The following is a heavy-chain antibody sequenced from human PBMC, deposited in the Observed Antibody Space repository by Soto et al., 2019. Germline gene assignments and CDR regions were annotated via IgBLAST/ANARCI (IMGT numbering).Heavy chain of an antibody. CDR3: ARVFMGSGSYPKIYYYYYYMDV. CDR2: ISAYNGNT. D-gene: IGHD3-10*01. Sequence: QVQLVQSGAEVKKPGASVKVSCKASGYTFTSYGISWVRQAPGQGLEWMGWISAYNGNTNYAQKLQGRVTMTTDTSTSTAYMELRSLRSDDTAEHYCARVFMGSGSYPKIYYYYYYMDVWGKGTTVTVSS. CDR1: GYTFTSYG. V-gene: IGHV1-18*01. J-gene: IGHJ6*03.